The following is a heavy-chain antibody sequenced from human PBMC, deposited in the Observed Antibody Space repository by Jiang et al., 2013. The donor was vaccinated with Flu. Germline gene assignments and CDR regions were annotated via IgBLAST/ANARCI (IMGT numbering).Heavy chain of an antibody. Sequence: TCTVSGGSISSSSYYWGWIRQPPGKGLEWIGSIYYSGSTYYNPSLKSRVTISVDTSKNQFSLKLSSVTAADTAVYYCARGEWFDPWGQGTLVTVSS. J-gene: IGHJ5*02. CDR3: ARGEWFDP. V-gene: IGHV4-39*07. CDR1: GGSISSSSYY. D-gene: IGHD1-26*01. CDR2: IYYSGST.